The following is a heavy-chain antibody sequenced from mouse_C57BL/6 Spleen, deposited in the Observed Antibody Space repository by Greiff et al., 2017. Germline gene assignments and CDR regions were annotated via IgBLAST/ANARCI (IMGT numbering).Heavy chain of an antibody. D-gene: IGHD4-1*02. Sequence: EVQLQQSGPGLAKPSQTLSLTCSVTGYSITSDYWNWIRTFPGNKLEYMGYISYSGSTYYNPSLKSRISITRDTSKNQYYLQLNSVTTEDTATYYCASQLGRGYFDYWGQGTTLTVSS. V-gene: IGHV3-8*01. J-gene: IGHJ2*01. CDR3: ASQLGRGYFDY. CDR1: GYSITSDY. CDR2: ISYSGST.